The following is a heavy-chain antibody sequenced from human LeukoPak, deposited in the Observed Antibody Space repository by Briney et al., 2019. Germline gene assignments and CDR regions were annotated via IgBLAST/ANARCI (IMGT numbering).Heavy chain of an antibody. J-gene: IGHJ5*02. CDR2: IYYSGST. CDR1: GGSISSGGYY. Sequence: PSQTLSLTCTVSGGSISSGGYYWSWIRQHPVKGLEWIGYIYYSGSTYYNPSLKSRVTISVDTSKNQFSLKLSSVTAADPAVYYCARGYGSGSYSDPWGQGTLVTVSS. CDR3: ARGYGSGSYSDP. V-gene: IGHV4-31*03. D-gene: IGHD3-10*01.